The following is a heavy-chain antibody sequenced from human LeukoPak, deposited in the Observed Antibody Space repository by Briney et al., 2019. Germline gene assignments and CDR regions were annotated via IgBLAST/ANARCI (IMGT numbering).Heavy chain of an antibody. J-gene: IGHJ3*02. Sequence: ASVKVSCRAYGYTFTGYYMHWVRQAPGQGLEWMGWINPNSGGTNYAQKFQGRVTMTRDTSISTAYMELSRLRSDDTAVYYCARVGTGIDAFDIWGQGTMVTVSS. CDR3: ARVGTGIDAFDI. CDR1: GYTFTGYY. V-gene: IGHV1-2*02. D-gene: IGHD1-1*01. CDR2: INPNSGGT.